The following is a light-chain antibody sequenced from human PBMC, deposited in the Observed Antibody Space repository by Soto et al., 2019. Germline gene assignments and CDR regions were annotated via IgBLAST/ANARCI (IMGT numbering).Light chain of an antibody. CDR1: QNIDSY. CDR3: QQTYSTPWT. CDR2: DAS. Sequence: DIQMTHSPSSLSSSLVYRVTITCRASQNIDSYVNWYQQRPGKAPKLLIHDASSLQSGVPSRFSGSGSGTDFALTINSLQPEDFATIYCQQTYSTPWTFGQGTKVDI. V-gene: IGKV1-39*01. J-gene: IGKJ1*01.